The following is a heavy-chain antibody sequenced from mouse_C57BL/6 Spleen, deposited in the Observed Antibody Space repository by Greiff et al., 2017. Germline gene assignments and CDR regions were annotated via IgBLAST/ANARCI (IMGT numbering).Heavy chain of an antibody. J-gene: IGHJ4*01. CDR3: ARRGMDY. V-gene: IGHV5-6*01. Sequence: DVQLQESGGDLVKPGGSLKLSCAASGFTFSSYGMSWVRQTPDKRLEWVATISSGGSYTYYPDSVKGRFTISRDNAKNTLYLQMSSLKSEDTAMYYWARRGMDYWGKGTSVTVSS. CDR1: GFTFSSYG. CDR2: ISSGGSYT.